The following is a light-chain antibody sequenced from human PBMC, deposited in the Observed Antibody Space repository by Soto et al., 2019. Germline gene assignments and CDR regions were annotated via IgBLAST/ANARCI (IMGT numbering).Light chain of an antibody. CDR3: SSYAGSNSVV. V-gene: IGLV2-8*01. CDR2: EVT. Sequence: QSALTQPPSASGSPGQSVTISCTGTSNDVGGYNYVSWYQQHPGKAPKLMIYEVTKRPSGVPDHFSGSKSGNTASLTVSGLQAEDEADYYCSSYAGSNSVVFGGGTKLTVL. J-gene: IGLJ2*01. CDR1: SNDVGGYNY.